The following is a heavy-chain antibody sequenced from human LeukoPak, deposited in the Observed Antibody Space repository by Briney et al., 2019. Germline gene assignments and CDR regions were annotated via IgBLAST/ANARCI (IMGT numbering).Heavy chain of an antibody. CDR3: ARSRTWQQQLLS. J-gene: IGHJ5*02. Sequence: ASVKVSCKASGYTFTSYAMHWVRQAPGQRLEWMGCINAGNGNTKYSQKFQGRVTITRDTSASTAYMELSSLRSEDTAVYYCARSRTWQQQLLSWGQGTLVTVSS. CDR2: INAGNGNT. V-gene: IGHV1-3*01. D-gene: IGHD6-13*01. CDR1: GYTFTSYA.